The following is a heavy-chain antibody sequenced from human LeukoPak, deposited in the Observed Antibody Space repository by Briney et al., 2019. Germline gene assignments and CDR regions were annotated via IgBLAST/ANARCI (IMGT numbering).Heavy chain of an antibody. V-gene: IGHV1-18*01. CDR3: ASTIVGATGNWFDP. CDR2: ISAYNGNT. D-gene: IGHD1-26*01. CDR1: GCTFTSYG. Sequence: ASVKVSCKASGCTFTSYGISWVRQAPGQGLEWMGWISAYNGNTNYAQKLQGGVTMTTDTSTSTAYMELRSLRSDDTAVYYCASTIVGATGNWFDPWGQGTLVTVSS. J-gene: IGHJ5*02.